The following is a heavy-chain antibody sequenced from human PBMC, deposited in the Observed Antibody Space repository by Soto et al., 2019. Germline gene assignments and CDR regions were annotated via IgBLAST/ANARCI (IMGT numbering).Heavy chain of an antibody. Sequence: QVQLVESGGGVVQPGRSLRLSCAASGFTFSSYGMHWVRQAPGKGLEWVAVIWYDGSNKYYADSVKGRFTISRDNSKNTLYLHMNSLRAEDTAVYYCARERKSGYFDYWGQGTLVTVSS. V-gene: IGHV3-33*01. CDR2: IWYDGSNK. CDR3: ARERKSGYFDY. J-gene: IGHJ4*02. D-gene: IGHD3-3*01. CDR1: GFTFSSYG.